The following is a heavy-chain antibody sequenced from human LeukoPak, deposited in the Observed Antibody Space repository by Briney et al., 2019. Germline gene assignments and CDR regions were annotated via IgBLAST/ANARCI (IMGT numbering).Heavy chain of an antibody. CDR1: GYTFTSYG. CDR3: ARDRCSGGSCYVDY. CDR2: INTYNGNT. J-gene: IGHJ4*02. Sequence: GASVKVSCKTSGYTFTSYGVTWVRQAPGEGLEWMGWINTYNGNTNYAQKVQDRVTMTKDTSTSTAYMELRSLRSDDTAVYYCARDRCSGGSCYVDYWGQGTLVTVSS. D-gene: IGHD2-15*01. V-gene: IGHV1-18*01.